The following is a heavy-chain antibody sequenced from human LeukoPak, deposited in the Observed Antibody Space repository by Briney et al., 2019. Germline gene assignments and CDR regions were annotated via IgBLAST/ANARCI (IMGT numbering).Heavy chain of an antibody. CDR3: AKGIGSGRHFDY. Sequence: PGGSLRLSCAASGFTFSSYGMHWVRQTPGKRLEWVALISFDGSIEYYVDYVKGRFTISRDNSKNTLFLQMNSLRPEDTAVYYCAKGIGSGRHFDYWGQGTLVTVSS. CDR1: GFTFSSYG. D-gene: IGHD3-10*01. V-gene: IGHV3-30*18. CDR2: ISFDGSIE. J-gene: IGHJ4*02.